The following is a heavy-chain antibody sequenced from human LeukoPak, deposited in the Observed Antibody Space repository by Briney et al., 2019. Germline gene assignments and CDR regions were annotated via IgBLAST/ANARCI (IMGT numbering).Heavy chain of an antibody. D-gene: IGHD1-14*01. Sequence: GGSLRLSCAASGFTFSAYGMSWVRQSPGQGLEWVSGISANGSITFYARSVRGRFTISRDTAKNTLYLQMNSLRVDDTAVYYCGILTLSPGWGQGTLVTVSS. V-gene: IGHV3-23*01. J-gene: IGHJ4*02. CDR2: ISANGSIT. CDR1: GFTFSAYG. CDR3: GILTLSPG.